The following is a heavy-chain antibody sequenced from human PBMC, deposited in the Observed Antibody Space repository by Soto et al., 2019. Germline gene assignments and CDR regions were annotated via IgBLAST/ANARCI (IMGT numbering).Heavy chain of an antibody. V-gene: IGHV1-8*01. J-gene: IGHJ5*02. Sequence: QVQLVQSGAEVQRPGASVKVSCRASGYAFGDYDISWVRQAPGQGLEWMGWMNPNSANTGYAQKFQGRVSMTRDMSISTAYMELSRLRPEDTAIYHCARMATYGTLNWFDPWGQGALVTVSS. CDR1: GYAFGDYD. CDR3: ARMATYGTLNWFDP. D-gene: IGHD1-1*01. CDR2: MNPNSANT.